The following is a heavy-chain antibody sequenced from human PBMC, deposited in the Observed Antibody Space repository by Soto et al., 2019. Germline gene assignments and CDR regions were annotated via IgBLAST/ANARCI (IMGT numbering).Heavy chain of an antibody. Sequence: QVQLVESGGGVVQPGRSLRLSCAASGFVFSNFAMHWVRRGPGKGLEWVATISGDGNDKYYPDSVKGRFTISRDNFNNTLYLQLNGLRPEDTAVYHCVKGASRAHRALDSWGQGVLVTVSS. CDR1: GFVFSNFA. CDR3: VKGASRAHRALDS. CDR2: ISGDGNDK. D-gene: IGHD1-26*01. V-gene: IGHV3-30*18. J-gene: IGHJ4*02.